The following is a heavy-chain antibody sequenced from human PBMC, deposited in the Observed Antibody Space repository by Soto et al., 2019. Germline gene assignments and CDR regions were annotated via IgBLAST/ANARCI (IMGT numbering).Heavy chain of an antibody. CDR2: IYYSGST. J-gene: IGHJ6*02. V-gene: IGHV4-39*01. D-gene: IGHD3-10*01. CDR3: ARHVYGSGSYYFHYYYYGMDV. Sequence: PSETLSLTCTVSGGSISSSSYYWGWIRQPPGKGLEWIGSIYYSGSTYYNPSLKSRATISVDTSKNQFSLKLSSVTAADTAVYYCARHVYGSGSYYFHYYYYGMDVWGQGTTVTVS. CDR1: GGSISSSSYY.